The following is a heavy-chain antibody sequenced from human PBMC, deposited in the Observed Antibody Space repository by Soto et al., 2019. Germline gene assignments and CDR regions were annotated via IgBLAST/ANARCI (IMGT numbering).Heavy chain of an antibody. CDR2: INPNSGGT. D-gene: IGHD2-15*01. CDR1: GYTFTGYY. Sequence: ASVKVSCKASGYTFTGYYMHWVRQAPGQGLEWMGWINPNSGGTNYAQKFQGRVTMTRDTSISTAYMELSRLRSDDTAVYYCARDLYCSGGSCYDGGLDYWGQGTLVTVSS. V-gene: IGHV1-2*02. J-gene: IGHJ4*02. CDR3: ARDLYCSGGSCYDGGLDY.